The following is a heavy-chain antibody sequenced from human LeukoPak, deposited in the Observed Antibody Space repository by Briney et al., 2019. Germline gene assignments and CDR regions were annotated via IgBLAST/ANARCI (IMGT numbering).Heavy chain of an antibody. CDR2: IKNKANSYIT. V-gene: IGHV3-72*01. CDR1: GSTFSDHY. Sequence: GGSLRLSCAASGSTFSDHYMDWVRQAPGKGLEWVGHIKNKANSYITEYAASVKGRFTISRDGSKNSLFLQMNSLKTDDTAVYYCARFRGFYYGLDLWGQGTTVIVSS. D-gene: IGHD3-10*01. CDR3: ARFRGFYYGLDL. J-gene: IGHJ6*02.